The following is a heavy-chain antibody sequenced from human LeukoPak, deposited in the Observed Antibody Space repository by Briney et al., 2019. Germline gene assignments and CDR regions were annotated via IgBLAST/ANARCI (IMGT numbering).Heavy chain of an antibody. V-gene: IGHV1-24*01. CDR2: FDPEDGET. Sequence: ASVKVSCKVSGYTLTELSMHWVRRAPGKGLEWMGGFDPEDGETIYAQKFQGRVTMTEDTSTDTAYMELSSLRSEDTAVYYCATDLIPSTQLPVAGRPWGQGTLVTVSS. CDR1: GYTLTELS. D-gene: IGHD6-19*01. CDR3: ATDLIPSTQLPVAGRP. J-gene: IGHJ5*02.